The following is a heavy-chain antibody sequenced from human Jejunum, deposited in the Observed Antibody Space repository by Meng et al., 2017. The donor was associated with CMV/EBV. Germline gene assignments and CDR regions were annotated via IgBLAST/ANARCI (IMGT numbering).Heavy chain of an antibody. CDR1: GFTFSSYW. CDR3: AKDFFSGSAGELWDY. Sequence: EVQLVESXXXXVXXGWXARLSGAASGFTFSSYWMHWVRQAPGKGLVWVSRINSDGTDAKYADSVKGRFTISRDNSKNTVDLQMNSLRLEDTAVYFCAKDFFSGSAGELWDYWGQGILVIVSS. CDR2: INSDGTDA. D-gene: IGHD3-10*01. J-gene: IGHJ4*02. V-gene: IGHV3-74*01.